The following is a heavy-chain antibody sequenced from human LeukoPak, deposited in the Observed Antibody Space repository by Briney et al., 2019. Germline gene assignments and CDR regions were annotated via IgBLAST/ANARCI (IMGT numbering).Heavy chain of an antibody. D-gene: IGHD3-10*01. CDR3: ATRVKFGEPFDY. CDR1: GYTLTELS. J-gene: IGHJ4*02. V-gene: IGHV1-24*01. CDR2: FDPEDGET. Sequence: ASVKVSCKVSGYTLTELSMHWVRQAPGKGLEWMGGFDPEDGETIYAQKFQGRVTMTEDTSTDTAYMELSSLRPEDTAVYYCATRVKFGEPFDYWGQGTLVTVSS.